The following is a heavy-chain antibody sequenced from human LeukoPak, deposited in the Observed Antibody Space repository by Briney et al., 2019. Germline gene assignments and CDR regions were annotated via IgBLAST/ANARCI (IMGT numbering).Heavy chain of an antibody. CDR1: GGSISSYY. V-gene: IGHV4-4*07. CDR2: IYSTGST. J-gene: IGHJ4*02. D-gene: IGHD6-19*01. Sequence: SEALSLTCTVSGGSISSYYWSWIRQPAGRGLEWIERIYSTGSTNYNPSLKSRVTMSVDTSKNQFSLKLSSVTAADTAVYYCARYSSGWYGDFDYWGQGTLVTVSS. CDR3: ARYSSGWYGDFDY.